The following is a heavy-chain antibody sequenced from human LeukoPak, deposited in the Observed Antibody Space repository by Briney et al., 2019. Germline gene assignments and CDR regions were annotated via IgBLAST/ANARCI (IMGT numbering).Heavy chain of an antibody. CDR2: INPSGGST. CDR3: ARDAPSVAAAGTPNYWFDP. V-gene: IGHV1-46*01. Sequence: GASVKVSCKASGYTFTSYYMHWVRQAPGQGLEWMGIINPSGGSTSYAQKFQGRVTMTRDTSTSTAYMELSSLRSEDTAVYYCARDAPSVAAAGTPNYWFDPWGQGTLVTVSS. J-gene: IGHJ5*02. D-gene: IGHD6-13*01. CDR1: GYTFTSYY.